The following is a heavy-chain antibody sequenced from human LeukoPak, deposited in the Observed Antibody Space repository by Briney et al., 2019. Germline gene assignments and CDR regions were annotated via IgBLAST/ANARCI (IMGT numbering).Heavy chain of an antibody. CDR3: VSHSDPLTGYSFDF. CDR2: IYDSGDS. V-gene: IGHV3-53*01. CDR1: GFSVRNNY. D-gene: IGHD3-9*01. J-gene: IGHJ4*02. Sequence: PGGSLRLSCAASGFSVRNNYMTWVRQAPGKGLEWVSIIYDSGDSYYADSVKGRLTIARDNSKNPVSLQMNSLRVDDTAVYYCVSHSDPLTGYSFDFWGQGILVTVAS.